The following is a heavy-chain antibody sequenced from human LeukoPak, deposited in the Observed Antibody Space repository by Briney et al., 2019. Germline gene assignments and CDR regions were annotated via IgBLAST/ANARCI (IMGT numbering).Heavy chain of an antibody. V-gene: IGHV3-23*01. D-gene: IGHD1-26*01. J-gene: IGHJ4*02. CDR2: IIDSGANT. Sequence: GSLRLSCAASGFTFNSYAMSWVRQAPGKGLEWVSAIIDSGANTYYAVSVRGRFPISRDNLNSLRAEDTAIYYCAKDAGRSDVDYFDYWGQGTLVTDSS. CDR1: GFTFNSYA. CDR3: AKDAGRSDVDYFDY.